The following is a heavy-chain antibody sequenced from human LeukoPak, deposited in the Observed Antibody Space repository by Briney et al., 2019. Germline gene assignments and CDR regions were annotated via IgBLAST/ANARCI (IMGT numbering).Heavy chain of an antibody. Sequence: PSETLSLTCTVSGGSISSYYWSWIRQPPGKGLEWIGYIYYSGSTNHNPSLKSRVTISVGTSKNQFPLKLSSVTAADTAVYYCARGGSSGWSKATPRYYYYMDVWGKGTTVTISS. CDR3: ARGGSSGWSKATPRYYYYMDV. D-gene: IGHD6-19*01. CDR2: IYYSGST. J-gene: IGHJ6*03. V-gene: IGHV4-59*01. CDR1: GGSISSYY.